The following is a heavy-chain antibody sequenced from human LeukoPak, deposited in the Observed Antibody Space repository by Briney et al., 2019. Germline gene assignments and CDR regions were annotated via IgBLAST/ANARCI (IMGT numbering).Heavy chain of an antibody. CDR1: GGSVSSGVYY. CDR2: IYYSGTT. CDR3: ARDLTS. V-gene: IGHV4-31*03. J-gene: IGHJ5*02. Sequence: SETLSLTCTDSGGSVSSGVYYWSWIRQLPGKGLEWIGYIYYSGTTYYNPSLKSRVTISIDTSKNQFSLRLTSVTAADTAVYYCARDLTSWGQGTLVTVSS. D-gene: IGHD3-9*01.